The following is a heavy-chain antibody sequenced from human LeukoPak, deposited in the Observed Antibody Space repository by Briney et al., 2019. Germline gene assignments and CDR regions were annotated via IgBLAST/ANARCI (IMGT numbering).Heavy chain of an antibody. V-gene: IGHV4-61*05. Sequence: SETLSLTCTVSGASISSSSYYWAWLRQPPGEGLEWIGYIYYSGSTNYNPSLKRRVTISVDTSKNQFSLKLSSVTAADTAVYYCARAGDGYNYYYYYMDVWGKGTTVTVSS. CDR2: IYYSGST. J-gene: IGHJ6*03. D-gene: IGHD5-24*01. CDR3: ARAGDGYNYYYYYMDV. CDR1: GASISSSSYY.